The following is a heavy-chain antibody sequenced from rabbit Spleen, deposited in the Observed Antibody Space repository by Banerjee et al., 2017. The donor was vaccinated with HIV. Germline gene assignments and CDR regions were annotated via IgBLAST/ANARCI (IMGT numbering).Heavy chain of an antibody. D-gene: IGHD2-1*01. J-gene: IGHJ4*01. Sequence: QSLEESGGGLVKPEGSLTLTCKASGFSFSGSYWMNWVRQAPGKRPEWIACIVAGSTGSTYYASWAKGRFTISETSSTTVTLQMTSLTAADTATYFCARGSAAMTLVITGYYLNLWGPGTLVTVS. CDR1: GFSFSGSYW. V-gene: IGHV1S40*01. CDR2: IVAGSTGST. CDR3: ARGSAAMTLVITGYYLNL.